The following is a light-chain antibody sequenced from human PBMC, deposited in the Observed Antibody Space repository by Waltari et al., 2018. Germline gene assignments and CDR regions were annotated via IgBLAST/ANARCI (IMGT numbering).Light chain of an antibody. CDR3: SSFAGSSQML. CDR1: SSAVGGFDY. V-gene: IGLV2-8*01. Sequence: QSALTQPPSASGSPGQSVPISCTGTSSAVGGFDYVSWYQQHPGKVPRLMIYEVSKRPSGVPDRFSGSKSGNTASLTVSGLQVEDEADYYCSSFAGSSQMLFGGGTKLTVL. J-gene: IGLJ2*01. CDR2: EVS.